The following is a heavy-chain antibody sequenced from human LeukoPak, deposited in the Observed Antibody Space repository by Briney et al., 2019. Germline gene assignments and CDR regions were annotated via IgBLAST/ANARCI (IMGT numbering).Heavy chain of an antibody. Sequence: PGGSLRLSCAASRFTFSNYWMIWVRQAPGKGLEWVANIKEDGSEEYYVGSVKGRFTISRDSAKNSLYLQMNSLRDEDTAVYYCGRQYCSGGSCYSAFDVWGQGTMVTVSS. V-gene: IGHV3-7*04. J-gene: IGHJ3*01. CDR1: RFTFSNYW. CDR3: GRQYCSGGSCYSAFDV. D-gene: IGHD2-15*01. CDR2: IKEDGSEE.